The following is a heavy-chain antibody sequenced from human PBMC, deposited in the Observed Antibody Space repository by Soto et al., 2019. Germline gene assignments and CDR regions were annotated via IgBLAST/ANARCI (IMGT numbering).Heavy chain of an antibody. CDR1: GFIFSNHA. Sequence: GGSLRLSCAASGFIFSNHAMTWARQAPGRGLEWVAVISADGGSKYYADPVTGRFRVSRDNSNDTVYLQMNSLRVEDTALYFCAKGGDYVWGSYRYTPFDWWGLGTLVTVSS. D-gene: IGHD3-16*02. J-gene: IGHJ4*02. CDR2: ISADGGSK. CDR3: AKGGDYVWGSYRYTPFDW. V-gene: IGHV3-23*01.